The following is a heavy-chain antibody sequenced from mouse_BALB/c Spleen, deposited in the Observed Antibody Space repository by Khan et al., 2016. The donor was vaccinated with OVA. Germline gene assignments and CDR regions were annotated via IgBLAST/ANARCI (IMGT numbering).Heavy chain of an antibody. CDR1: GFTFSSYV. CDR2: ISSGGTP. D-gene: IGHD2-14*01. CDR3: TREAYRYDEYYFDY. J-gene: IGHJ2*01. V-gene: IGHV5-6-5*01. Sequence: EVELVESGGGLVKPGGSQKLSCAASGFTFSSYVMSWVRQTPEKRLAWVASISSGGTPYYPDSVKGRFTISRDNAMNILYLQMSSLRSEDTAIYYCTREAYRYDEYYFDYWGQGTTLTVSS.